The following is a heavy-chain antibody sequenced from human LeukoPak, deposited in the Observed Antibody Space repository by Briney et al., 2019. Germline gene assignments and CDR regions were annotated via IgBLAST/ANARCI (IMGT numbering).Heavy chain of an antibody. V-gene: IGHV3-30*02. CDR2: IRYDGSNK. J-gene: IGHJ6*03. D-gene: IGHD3-10*01. CDR1: GFTFSTYS. CDR3: AKGKAVRGVYHYMDV. Sequence: PGGSLRLSCAASGFTFSTYSMNWVRQAPGKGLEWVAFIRYDGSNKYYADSVKGRFTISRDNSKNTLYLQMNSLRAEDTAVYYCAKGKAVRGVYHYMDVWGKGTTVTVSS.